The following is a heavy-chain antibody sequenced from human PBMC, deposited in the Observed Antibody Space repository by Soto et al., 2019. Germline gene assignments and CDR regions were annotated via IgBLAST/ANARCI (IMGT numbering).Heavy chain of an antibody. V-gene: IGHV3-30-3*01. CDR3: ASPPRGDYYYYYGIDV. CDR2: ISYDGSNK. CDR1: GFTFRSYA. Sequence: GWSLRLSCAASGFTFRSYAMHWVRQAPGKGLEGGAVISYDGSNKYYADAVKGRFTISRDNSKNALYLQMNSLRAEDTAVYYCASPPRGDYYYYYGIDVWGQGTTVTVSS. J-gene: IGHJ6*02.